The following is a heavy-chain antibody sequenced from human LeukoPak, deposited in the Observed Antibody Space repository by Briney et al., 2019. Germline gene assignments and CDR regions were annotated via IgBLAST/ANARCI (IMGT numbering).Heavy chain of an antibody. CDR3: ARYGSGKNFDY. V-gene: IGHV3-33*08. D-gene: IGHD3-10*01. J-gene: IGHJ4*02. CDR2: IWYDGSQK. CDR1: GFTFSNYG. Sequence: GRSLRLSCEPSGFTFSNYGIHWVRQAPGQGLEWVAVIWYDGSQKYYADSVKGRFTISRDNSKNTLFLQMNSLRAEDTAVYYCARYGSGKNFDYWGQGTLVTVSS.